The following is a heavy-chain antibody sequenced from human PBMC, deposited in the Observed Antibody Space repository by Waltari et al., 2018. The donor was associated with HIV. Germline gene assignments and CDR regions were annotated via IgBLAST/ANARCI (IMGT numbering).Heavy chain of an antibody. Sequence: QLQLQESGPGLVKPSETLSLTCTVSGGSISSSSYYWGWIRQPPGKGLEWIGSIYYSGSTYSNPSLKSGVTISVDTSKNQFSLKLSSVTAADTAVYYCARDPPYYDFWSGSKTNDYFDYWGQGTLVTVSS. CDR3: ARDPPYYDFWSGSKTNDYFDY. D-gene: IGHD3-3*01. J-gene: IGHJ4*02. CDR2: IYYSGST. V-gene: IGHV4-39*07. CDR1: GGSISSSSYY.